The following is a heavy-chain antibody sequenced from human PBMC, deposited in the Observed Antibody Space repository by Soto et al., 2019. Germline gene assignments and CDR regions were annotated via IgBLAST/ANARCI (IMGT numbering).Heavy chain of an antibody. CDR1: GFTFSSYS. Sequence: EVQLTESGGGLVQPGGSLRLSCAASGFTFSSYSMTWVRQAPGKGLVWVSGISDSGGNTWYADSVKGRFTISRDNSKNTLFLQMNSLRAEDTAVYFCSKWSGFGDAWGQGTLVTVSS. CDR3: SKWSGFGDA. D-gene: IGHD3-10*01. CDR2: ISDSGGNT. V-gene: IGHV3-23*01. J-gene: IGHJ5*02.